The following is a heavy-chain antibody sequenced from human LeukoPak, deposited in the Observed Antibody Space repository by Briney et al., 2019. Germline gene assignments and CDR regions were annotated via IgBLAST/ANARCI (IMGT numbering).Heavy chain of an antibody. J-gene: IGHJ4*02. CDR3: AKLVPLPTVSDFDY. CDR1: GGSMSSRNYK. D-gene: IGHD1-26*01. CDR2: IEYNGKT. Sequence: PSETLSLTCTVSGGSMSSRNYKWGWIRQPPGKGLEWIGNIEYNGKTYYNPSLKSRVTISRDTSKNQFSLRLSSMTAADTAVYYRAKLVPLPTVSDFDYWGQGILVTVSS. V-gene: IGHV4-39*01.